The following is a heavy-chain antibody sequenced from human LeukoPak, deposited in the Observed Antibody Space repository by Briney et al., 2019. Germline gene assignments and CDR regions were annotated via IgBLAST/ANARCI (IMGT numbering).Heavy chain of an antibody. CDR1: GGSINSHY. Sequence: PSETLSLTCAVSGGSINSHYWGWIRQPPGKGLQWIGDIYSTGKNNYNPSHKSRVTISLDTSKSHLSLNLTSVLAADTAIYYCVRRDTGWNYFDYWGQGILVTVSS. V-gene: IGHV4-4*08. CDR2: IYSTGKN. J-gene: IGHJ4*02. CDR3: VRRDTGWNYFDY. D-gene: IGHD6-19*01.